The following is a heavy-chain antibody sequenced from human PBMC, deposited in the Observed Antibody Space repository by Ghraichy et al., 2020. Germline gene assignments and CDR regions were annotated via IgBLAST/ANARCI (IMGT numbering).Heavy chain of an antibody. Sequence: LSLTCAASGLTFSTSVMHWVRQAPGKGLEWVAVISHDGSYRNDADSVKGRFITSRDNSKNSLYLEMNSLRPKDTAVYYCARAGRWIDYFDYWGQGTLVTVSS. J-gene: IGHJ4*02. CDR1: GLTFSTSV. V-gene: IGHV3-30*04. CDR3: ARAGRWIDYFDY. D-gene: IGHD2-2*03. CDR2: ISHDGSYR.